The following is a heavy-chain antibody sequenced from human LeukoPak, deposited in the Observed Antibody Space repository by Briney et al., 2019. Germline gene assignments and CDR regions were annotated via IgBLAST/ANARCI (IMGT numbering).Heavy chain of an antibody. CDR3: ARDGTYYYGSGSKYYFDY. CDR1: GFTFSSYA. Sequence: GGSLRLSCAASGFTFSSYAMHWVRQAPGKGLEWVAVISYDGSNKYYADSVKGRFTISRDNSKNTLYLQMNSLRAEDTAVYYCARDGTYYYGSGSKYYFDYWGQGTLVTVSS. CDR2: ISYDGSNK. D-gene: IGHD3-10*01. V-gene: IGHV3-30*04. J-gene: IGHJ4*02.